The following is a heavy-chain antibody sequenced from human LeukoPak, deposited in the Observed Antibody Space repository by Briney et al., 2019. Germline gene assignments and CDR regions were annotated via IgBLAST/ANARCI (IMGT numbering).Heavy chain of an antibody. CDR1: GGTFSSYA. CDR3: ARGGGYSSSWYPLYYYYGMDV. Sequence: SVKVSCKASGGTFSSYAISWVRQAPGQGLEWMGGIIPIFGTANYAQKFQGRVTITADESTSTAYMELSSLRPEDTAVYYCARGGGYSSSWYPLYYYYGMDVWGQGTTVTVSS. D-gene: IGHD6-13*01. J-gene: IGHJ6*02. CDR2: IIPIFGTA. V-gene: IGHV1-69*13.